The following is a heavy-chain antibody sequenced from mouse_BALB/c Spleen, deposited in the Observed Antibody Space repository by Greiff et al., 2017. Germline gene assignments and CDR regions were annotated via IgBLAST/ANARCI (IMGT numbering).Heavy chain of an antibody. CDR2: IRLKSNNYAT. D-gene: IGHD1-1*01. Sequence: EVKLMESGGGLVQPGGSMKLSCVASGFTFSNYWMNWVRQSPEKGLEWVAEIRLKSNNYATHYAESVKGRFTISRDDSKSSVYLQMNNLRAEDTGIYYCTRGFITTVVAEDDYWGQGTTLTVSS. CDR1: GFTFSNYW. J-gene: IGHJ2*01. V-gene: IGHV6-6*02. CDR3: TRGFITTVVAEDDY.